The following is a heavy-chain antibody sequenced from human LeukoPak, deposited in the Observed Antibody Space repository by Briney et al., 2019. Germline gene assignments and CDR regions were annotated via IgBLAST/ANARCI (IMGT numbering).Heavy chain of an antibody. D-gene: IGHD5-18*01. Sequence: GASVKVSCKASGGTFNNYGINWVRQAPGQGLEWMGGIIPIFDTPYYAQNFQDRFTITADESTSTAYMELTSLRSGDTAVYYCASYGTGTAMEYYFDYWGQGTLVTVSS. J-gene: IGHJ4*02. CDR2: IIPIFDTP. CDR3: ASYGTGTAMEYYFDY. V-gene: IGHV1-69*13. CDR1: GGTFNNYG.